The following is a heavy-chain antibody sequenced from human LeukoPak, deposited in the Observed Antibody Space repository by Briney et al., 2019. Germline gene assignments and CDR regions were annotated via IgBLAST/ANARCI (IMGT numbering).Heavy chain of an antibody. V-gene: IGHV4-4*07. CDR3: ARSSYCSSTSCYGRPFDY. CDR2: IYTSGST. J-gene: IGHJ4*02. D-gene: IGHD2-2*01. Sequence: SETLSLTCTVSGGSISSYYWSWIRQPAGKGLEWIGRIYTSGSTNYNPSLKSRVTMSVDTSKNQFSLKLSSVTAADTAVYYCARSSYCSSTSCYGRPFDYWGQGTLVTVSS. CDR1: GGSISSYY.